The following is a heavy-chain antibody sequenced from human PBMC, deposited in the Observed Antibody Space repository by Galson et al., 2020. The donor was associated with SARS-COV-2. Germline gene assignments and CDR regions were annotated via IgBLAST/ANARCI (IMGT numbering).Heavy chain of an antibody. CDR2: ISYDGSNK. Sequence: GGSLRLSCAASGFTFSSYAMHWVRQAPGKGLEWVAVISYDGSNKYYADSVKGRFTISRDNSKNTLYLQMNSLRAEDTAVYYCASGCSSTSCYLGDGMDVWGQGTTVTVSS. CDR3: ASGCSSTSCYLGDGMDV. D-gene: IGHD2-2*01. J-gene: IGHJ6*02. CDR1: GFTFSSYA. V-gene: IGHV3-30*04.